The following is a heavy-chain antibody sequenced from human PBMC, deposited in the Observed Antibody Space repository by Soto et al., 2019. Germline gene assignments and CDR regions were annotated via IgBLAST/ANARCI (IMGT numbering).Heavy chain of an antibody. J-gene: IGHJ3*02. CDR3: ARVLTYYYGSGSTDVAFDI. D-gene: IGHD3-10*01. CDR2: IIPILGIA. V-gene: IGHV1-69*02. CDR1: GGTFSSYT. Sequence: QVPLVQSGAEVKKPGSSVKVSCKASGGTFSSYTISWVRQAPGQGLEWMGRIIPILGIANYAQKFQGRVTITADKSTSTAYMELSSLRSEDTAVYYCARVLTYYYGSGSTDVAFDIWGQGTMVTVSS.